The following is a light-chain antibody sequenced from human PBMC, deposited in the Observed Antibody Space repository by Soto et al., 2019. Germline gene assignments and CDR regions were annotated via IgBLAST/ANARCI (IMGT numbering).Light chain of an antibody. CDR3: QQYGSSPPSST. CDR1: QRISSGY. J-gene: IGKJ5*01. V-gene: IGKV3-20*01. Sequence: EIVLTQSPGTLSLSPGERASLSCRASQRISSGYLAWYQQKPGQAPRLLIYGASNRATDIPDRFSGRGSGTDFTLTNSRLEPEDFAVYYCQQYGSSPPSSTFGQGTRLEIK. CDR2: GAS.